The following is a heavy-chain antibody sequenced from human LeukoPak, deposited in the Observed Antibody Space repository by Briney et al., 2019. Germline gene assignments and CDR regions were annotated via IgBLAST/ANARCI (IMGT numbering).Heavy chain of an antibody. D-gene: IGHD3-10*01. V-gene: IGHV4-61*02. CDR1: GASGSLISYY. J-gene: IGHJ4*02. CDR3: VRDERLTLSRGVIDY. CDR2: IYTSGST. Sequence: SETLSLTCTVSGASGSLISYYWSWLRQPAGKGLEWIGRIYTSGSTNYNPPLKSRVTITVEKSKNQLSLALGSVTAADTAVYCCVRDERLTLSRGVIDYWGQGALVTVSS.